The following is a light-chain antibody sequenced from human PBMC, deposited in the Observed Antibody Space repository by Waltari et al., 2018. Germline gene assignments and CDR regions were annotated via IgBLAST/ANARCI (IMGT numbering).Light chain of an antibody. CDR3: TSYTTTRLT. Sequence: QSAPTQPASVSGSPGQSITISCIGIDSVLGPYNYVSWYRQTPGKAPEVIIYDFSSRPPGVSSRFSGSKSGNTASLTISGLQAEDEGHYYCTSYTTTRLTFGGGTKLTV. V-gene: IGLV2-14*01. CDR1: DSVLGPYNY. CDR2: DFS. J-gene: IGLJ2*01.